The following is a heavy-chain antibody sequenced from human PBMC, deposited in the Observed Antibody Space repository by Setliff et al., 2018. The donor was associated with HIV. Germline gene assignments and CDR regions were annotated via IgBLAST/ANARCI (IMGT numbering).Heavy chain of an antibody. CDR3: ARLRITMIMMLNYFDY. J-gene: IGHJ4*02. CDR2: IYTTGST. D-gene: IGHD3-22*01. V-gene: IGHV4-61*09. CDR1: GGSINRSNYY. Sequence: TLSLTCTVPGGSINRSNYYWSWVRQPPGKGLEWIGYIYTTGSTNYNPSLKSRVTMSVDTSKNQFSLRLTSVTAADTAVYFCARLRITMIMMLNYFDYWGQGTLVTVSS.